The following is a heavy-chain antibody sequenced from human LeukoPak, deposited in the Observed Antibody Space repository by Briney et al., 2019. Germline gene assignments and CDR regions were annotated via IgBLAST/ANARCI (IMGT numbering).Heavy chain of an antibody. CDR1: GGSFSGYY. CDR3: ARGWVRGVTHFDY. Sequence: PSETLSLTCAVYGGSFSGYYWSWIRQPPGKGLEWTGEINHSGSTNYNPSLKSRVTISVDTSKNQFSLKLSSVTAADTAVYYCARGWVRGVTHFDYWGQGTLVTVSS. D-gene: IGHD3-10*01. J-gene: IGHJ4*02. CDR2: INHSGST. V-gene: IGHV4-34*01.